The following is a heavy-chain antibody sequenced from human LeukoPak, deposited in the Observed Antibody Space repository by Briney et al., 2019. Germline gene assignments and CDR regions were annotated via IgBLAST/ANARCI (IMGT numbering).Heavy chain of an antibody. CDR1: GFTFSSYS. CDR3: ASVRYFDWLLYY. CDR2: ISSSSSTI. J-gene: IGHJ4*02. Sequence: GGSLRLSCAASGFTFSSYSMNWVRQAPGKGPEWVSYISSSSSTIYYADSVKGRFTISRDNAKNSLYLQMNSLRAEDTAVYYCASVRYFDWLLYYWGQGALVTVSS. V-gene: IGHV3-48*04. D-gene: IGHD3-9*01.